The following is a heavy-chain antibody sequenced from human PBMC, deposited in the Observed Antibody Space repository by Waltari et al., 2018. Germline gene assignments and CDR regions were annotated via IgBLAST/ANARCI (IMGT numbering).Heavy chain of an antibody. CDR1: GFTLSNYW. Sequence: EVQLVESGGGLVQPGGSLRLSCVASGFTLSNYWLHWGRQAPGKGLEWVDHIKPDGSQTDYVDSVKGRFAISRDNARNSLYLQMNSLRADDTAIYYCARDPARRADYWGQGTLVTVSS. CDR3: ARDPARRADY. V-gene: IGHV3-7*01. CDR2: IKPDGSQT. J-gene: IGHJ4*02.